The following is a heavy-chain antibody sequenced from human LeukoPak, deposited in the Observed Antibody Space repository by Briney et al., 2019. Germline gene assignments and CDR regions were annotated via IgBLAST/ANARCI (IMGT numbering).Heavy chain of an antibody. D-gene: IGHD2-15*01. CDR1: GGSISSSSYY. V-gene: IGHV4-31*03. Sequence: SETLSLTCTVSGGSISSSSYYWSWIRQHPGKGLEWIGYIYYSGCTYYNPSLKSRVTISVDTSKNQFSLKLSSVTAADTAVYYCARGYCSGGSCYPYGMDVWGQGTTVTVSS. CDR2: IYYSGCT. J-gene: IGHJ6*02. CDR3: ARGYCSGGSCYPYGMDV.